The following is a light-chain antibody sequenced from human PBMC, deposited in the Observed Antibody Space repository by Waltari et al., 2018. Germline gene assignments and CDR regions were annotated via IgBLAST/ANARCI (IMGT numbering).Light chain of an antibody. V-gene: IGKV1-39*01. CDR1: QTISKF. CDR3: QQTYSIPYT. J-gene: IGKJ2*01. Sequence: DIQLTQFPSSLSASIGDRITITCRTSQTISKFLNWYQQKRGKAPKLLISGASNLQSGVPLSFSGSGSGTDFTRTISSLQPEDFATYYCQQTYSIPYTFGQGTNLEIK. CDR2: GAS.